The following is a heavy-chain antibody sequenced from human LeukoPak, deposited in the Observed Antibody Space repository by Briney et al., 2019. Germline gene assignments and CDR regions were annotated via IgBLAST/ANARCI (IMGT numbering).Heavy chain of an antibody. Sequence: GASVKVSCKASGGTFSSYAISWVRQAPGQGLEWMGRIIPILGIANYAQKFQGRVTITADKSTSTAYMELSSLRSEDTAVYYCARSEGSSWYGPDYWGQGTLVTVSS. CDR3: ARSEGSSWYGPDY. J-gene: IGHJ4*02. CDR2: IIPILGIA. D-gene: IGHD6-13*01. V-gene: IGHV1-69*04. CDR1: GGTFSSYA.